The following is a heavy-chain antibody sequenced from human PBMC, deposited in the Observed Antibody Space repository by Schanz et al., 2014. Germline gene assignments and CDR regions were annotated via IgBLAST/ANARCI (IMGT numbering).Heavy chain of an antibody. J-gene: IGHJ6*02. CDR3: ARAGHSSKWSSYYYYGMDV. Sequence: QVHLVQSGSEVKKPGASVKVSCKASRYPFTAYYMHWVRQAPGQGLEWMGRINPNSGDTNYEQKLQGRVTMTSDTSTSTAYMELRRLRSDDTAIYYCARAGHSSKWSSYYYYGMDVWGQGTTVTVSS. CDR1: RYPFTAYY. CDR2: INPNSGDT. V-gene: IGHV1-2*06. D-gene: IGHD6-13*01.